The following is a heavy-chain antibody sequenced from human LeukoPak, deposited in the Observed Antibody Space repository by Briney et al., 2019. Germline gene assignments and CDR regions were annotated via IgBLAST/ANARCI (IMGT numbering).Heavy chain of an antibody. CDR1: GGPSSSHC. CDR2: IYISGST. V-gene: IGHV4-4*09. J-gene: IGHJ4*02. D-gene: IGHD3-3*01. Sequence: SETLSLTCTVSGGPSSSHCWSWIRQPPGKGLEWVGSIYISGSTNYNPSLKSRVTISADTSKNQFSLRLSSVTAADTAVYYCAQTVWDFWSGNFDYWGQGTLVTVSS. CDR3: AQTVWDFWSGNFDY.